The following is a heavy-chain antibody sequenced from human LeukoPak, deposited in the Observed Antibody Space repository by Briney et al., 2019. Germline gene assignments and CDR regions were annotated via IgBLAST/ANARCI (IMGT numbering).Heavy chain of an antibody. D-gene: IGHD3/OR15-3a*01. J-gene: IGHJ4*02. Sequence: CTVSGGSISSTTDCWGRICQPPGKGLEWIGSICYSGSTFYNPSLKSQVTLSVDTSKNQFSLKLSSVTAADTAVYYCSRTEIYIREDWFDYWGQGTLVTVSS. V-gene: IGHV4-39*01. CDR3: SRTEIYIREDWFDY. CDR2: ICYSGST. CDR1: GGSISSTTDC.